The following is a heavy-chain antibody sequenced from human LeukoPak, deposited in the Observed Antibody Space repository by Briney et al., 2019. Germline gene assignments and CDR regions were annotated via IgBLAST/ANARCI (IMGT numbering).Heavy chain of an antibody. V-gene: IGHV1-2*02. CDR1: GYTFTGYY. CDR2: INPNSGGT. CDR3: ARGIMTTLRYWYFDL. D-gene: IGHD3-16*01. Sequence: GASVKVSCKASGYTFTGYYMHWVRQAPGQGLEWMGWINPNSGGTNYAQKFQGRVTMTRNTSISTAYMELRSLRSDDTAVYYCARGIMTTLRYWYFDLWGRGTLVTVSS. J-gene: IGHJ2*01.